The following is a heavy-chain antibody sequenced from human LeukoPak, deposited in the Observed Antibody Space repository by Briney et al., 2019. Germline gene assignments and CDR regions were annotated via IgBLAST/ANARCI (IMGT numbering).Heavy chain of an antibody. CDR2: INAGNGNT. J-gene: IGHJ5*02. CDR3: ARAVGDCSGGSCYVGGWSENWFDP. CDR1: GYTFTSYA. Sequence: GASVKVSCKASGYTFTSYAMHWVRQAPGQRLEWMGWINAGNGNTKYSQKFQGRVTITADESTSTAYIELSSLRSEDTAVYYCARAVGDCSGGSCYVGGWSENWFDPWGQGTLVTVSS. V-gene: IGHV1-3*01. D-gene: IGHD2-15*01.